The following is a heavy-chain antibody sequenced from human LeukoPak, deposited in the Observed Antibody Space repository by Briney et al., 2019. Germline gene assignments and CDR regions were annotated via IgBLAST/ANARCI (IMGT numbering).Heavy chain of an antibody. V-gene: IGHV3-48*03. CDR2: ISRSGNAI. CDR1: GFTFSSYE. Sequence: PGGSLRLSCAASGFTFSSYEMNWVRQAPGKGLEWVSYISRSGNAINYADSVKGRFTISRDNAKNSLYLQMNSLRAEDTAVYYCARQSYCGADCYSFDYWGQGTLVTVSS. J-gene: IGHJ4*02. CDR3: ARQSYCGADCYSFDY. D-gene: IGHD2-21*02.